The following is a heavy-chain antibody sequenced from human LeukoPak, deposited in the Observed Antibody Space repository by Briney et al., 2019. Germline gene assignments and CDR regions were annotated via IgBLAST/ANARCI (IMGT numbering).Heavy chain of an antibody. V-gene: IGHV1-2*02. Sequence: GASVKVSCKASGYTFTGYYMHWVRQAPGQGLEWMGWINPNSGGTNYAQKFQGRVTMTRDTSISTAYMELSRLRSDDTAVYYCARTIFGVVITHEAFDYWGQGTLVTVSS. J-gene: IGHJ4*02. CDR1: GYTFTGYY. D-gene: IGHD3-3*01. CDR2: INPNSGGT. CDR3: ARTIFGVVITHEAFDY.